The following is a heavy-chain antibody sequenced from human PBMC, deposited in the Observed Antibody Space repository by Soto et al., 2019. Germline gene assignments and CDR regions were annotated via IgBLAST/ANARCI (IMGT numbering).Heavy chain of an antibody. CDR1: GGSISSSSYY. J-gene: IGHJ6*03. CDR3: ARLYGSYYYYYMDG. CDR2: IYYSGST. D-gene: IGHD2-8*01. V-gene: IGHV4-39*01. Sequence: SETLSLTCTVSGGSISSSSYYWGWIRQPPGKGLEWIGSIYYSGSTYYNPSLKSRVTIPVDTSKNQFSLKLSSVTAADTAVYYCARLYGSYYYYYMDGWGKGTTVTVSS.